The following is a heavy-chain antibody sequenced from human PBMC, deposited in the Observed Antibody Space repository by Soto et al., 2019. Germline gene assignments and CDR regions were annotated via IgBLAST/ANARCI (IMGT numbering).Heavy chain of an antibody. Sequence: EVRLVESGGGLVKPGGSLRLSCVGSGFLFRNYEMNWVRQAPGKGLEWLSHISTSGSHISDADSVKGRFTISRDNTKHTLYLQMNSLRAEDTAVYSCASQPPWARPFASWGQGTLVNVSS. CDR2: ISTSGSHI. CDR3: ASQPPWARPFAS. D-gene: IGHD7-27*01. V-gene: IGHV3-48*03. J-gene: IGHJ1*01. CDR1: GFLFRNYE.